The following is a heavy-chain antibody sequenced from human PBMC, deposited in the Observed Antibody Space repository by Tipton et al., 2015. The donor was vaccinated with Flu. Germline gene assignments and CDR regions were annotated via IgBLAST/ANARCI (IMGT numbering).Heavy chain of an antibody. CDR2: ISSSGSTI. J-gene: IGHJ1*01. CDR1: GFTFSDYY. V-gene: IGHV3-11*01. Sequence: AVSGFTFSDYYMSWIRQAPGKGLEWVSYISSSGSTIYYADSVKGRFTISRDNAKNSLYLQMNSLRAEDTAVYYCARDGPYYDILTGREYFQHWGQGTLVTVSS. CDR3: ARDGPYYDILTGREYFQH. D-gene: IGHD3-9*01.